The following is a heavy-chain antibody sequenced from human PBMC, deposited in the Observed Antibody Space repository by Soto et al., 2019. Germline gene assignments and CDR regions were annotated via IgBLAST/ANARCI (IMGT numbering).Heavy chain of an antibody. J-gene: IGHJ4*02. CDR3: ARESEDLASNFDY. V-gene: IGHV3-21*06. CDR1: GFTFTRYS. CDR2: ISSTTNYI. Sequence: PGGSLRLSCAASGFTFTRYSMNWVRQAPGKGLEWVSSISSTTNYIYYGDSMKGRFTISRDNAKNSLYLEMNSLRAEDTAVYYCARESEDLASNFDYWGQGTLVTVSS.